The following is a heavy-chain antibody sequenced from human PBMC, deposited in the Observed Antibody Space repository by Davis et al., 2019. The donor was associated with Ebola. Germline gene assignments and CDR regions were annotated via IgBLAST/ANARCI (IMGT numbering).Heavy chain of an antibody. Sequence: GESLKISCAASGFTFSSYGMHWVRQAPGKGLEWVAVISYDGSNKYYADSVKGRFTISRDNSKNTLYLQMNSLRAEDTAVYYCAKGYYDFWSGYYEFYYYYGMDVWGRGTTVTVSS. CDR1: GFTFSSYG. CDR3: AKGYYDFWSGYYEFYYYYGMDV. J-gene: IGHJ6*04. V-gene: IGHV3-30*18. CDR2: ISYDGSNK. D-gene: IGHD3-3*01.